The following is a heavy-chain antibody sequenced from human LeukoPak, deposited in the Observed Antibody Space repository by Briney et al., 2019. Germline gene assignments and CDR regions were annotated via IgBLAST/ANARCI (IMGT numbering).Heavy chain of an antibody. CDR3: ARDLVSTLVVPDCYDSPDLDY. Sequence: GASVKVSCKASGYTFTSYDINWVRQAPGQGLEWMGWISAYNGNTNYAQKLQGRVTMTTDTSTSTAYMELRSLRSDDTAVYYCARDLVSTLVVPDCYDSPDLDYWGQGTLVTVSS. V-gene: IGHV1-18*01. CDR1: GYTFTSYD. D-gene: IGHD3-22*01. CDR2: ISAYNGNT. J-gene: IGHJ4*02.